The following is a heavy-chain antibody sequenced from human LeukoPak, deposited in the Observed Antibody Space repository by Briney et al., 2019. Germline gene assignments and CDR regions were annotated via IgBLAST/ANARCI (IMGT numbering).Heavy chain of an antibody. D-gene: IGHD5-18*01. V-gene: IGHV3-21*01. CDR1: GFTFSSYS. CDR2: ISSSISYI. CDR3: ARDTWIQHENWFDP. Sequence: GGSLRLSCAASGFTFSSYSMNWVRQAPGQGLEWVSSISSSISYIYYADSVKGRFTISRDNAKISLYLQMNSMRAEDTAVYYCARDTWIQHENWFDPWGQGTLVTVSS. J-gene: IGHJ5*02.